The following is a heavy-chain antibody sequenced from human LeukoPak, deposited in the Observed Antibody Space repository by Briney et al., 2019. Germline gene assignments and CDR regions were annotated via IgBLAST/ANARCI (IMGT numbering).Heavy chain of an antibody. CDR2: IYYSGST. V-gene: IGHV4-59*01. J-gene: IGHJ3*02. Sequence: SETLSLTCTVSGGSISSYYWSWIRQPPGKGLEWIGYIYYSGSTNYNPSLKSRVTISVDTSKNQFSLKLSSVTAADTAAYYCARSYYYDSRGAFDIWGQGTMVTVSS. CDR3: ARSYYYDSRGAFDI. D-gene: IGHD3-22*01. CDR1: GGSISSYY.